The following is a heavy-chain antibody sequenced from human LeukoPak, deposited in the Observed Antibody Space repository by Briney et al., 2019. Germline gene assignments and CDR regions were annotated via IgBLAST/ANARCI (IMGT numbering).Heavy chain of an antibody. J-gene: IGHJ4*02. CDR3: ARDGEVGEYSSGWYFDY. CDR1: GFTFSSYA. CDR2: ISGSGGST. D-gene: IGHD6-19*01. Sequence: PGGSLRLSCAASGFTFSSYAMSWVRQAPGKGLELVSAISGSGGSTYYADSVKGRFTISSCNSKNTLFLQMNSLRAEDTAVYYCARDGEVGEYSSGWYFDYWGQGTLVTVSS. V-gene: IGHV3-23*01.